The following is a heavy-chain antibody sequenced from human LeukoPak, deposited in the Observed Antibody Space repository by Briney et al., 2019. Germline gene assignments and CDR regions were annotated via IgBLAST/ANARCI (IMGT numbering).Heavy chain of an antibody. CDR2: IRYDGTKT. CDR3: ATDFDDVNSNYYYIPEY. CDR1: GFYVRRNG. J-gene: IGHJ4*02. D-gene: IGHD3-10*01. V-gene: IGHV3-30*02. Sequence: GGSLTLSCAASGFYVRRNGMHWVRQAPGKGLEWVSFIRYDGTKTFYGDYVTGRFPISRDNSKNTLYLQMSSLRPEDTALYYCATDFDDVNSNYYYIPEYWGQGVLVTVSS.